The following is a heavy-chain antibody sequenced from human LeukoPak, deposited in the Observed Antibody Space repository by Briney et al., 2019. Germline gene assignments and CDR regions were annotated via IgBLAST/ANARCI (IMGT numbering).Heavy chain of an antibody. CDR1: GGSISSSSYS. D-gene: IGHD3-22*01. CDR3: ARHSRGYYVIDY. CDR2: IYYSGST. Sequence: PSETLSLTCTVSGGSISSSSYSWGWIRQPPGKGLEGIGSIYYSGSTYYNPSLKSRVTISVDTSKNQFSLKLSSVTAADTAVYYCARHSRGYYVIDYWGQGTLVTVSS. V-gene: IGHV4-39*07. J-gene: IGHJ4*02.